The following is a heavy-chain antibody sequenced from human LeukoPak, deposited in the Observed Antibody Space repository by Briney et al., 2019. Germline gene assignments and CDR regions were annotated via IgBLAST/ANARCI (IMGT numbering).Heavy chain of an antibody. V-gene: IGHV4-59*08. J-gene: IGHJ4*02. Sequence: NTSETLSLTCTVSGGSITSSYWSWLRQPPGKVLQWIGYFYYSGATNYNPSLKSRVTISVDTSKTQLSLKMTSMTAADTAVYYCARRGFLDYWGQGTLVTVSS. CDR2: FYYSGAT. CDR3: ARRGFLDY. CDR1: GGSITSSY.